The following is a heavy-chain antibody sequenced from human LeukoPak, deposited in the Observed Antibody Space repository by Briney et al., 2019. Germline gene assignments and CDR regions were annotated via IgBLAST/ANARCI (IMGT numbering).Heavy chain of an antibody. Sequence: SETLSLTCAVYGGSFSGYYWSWIRQPPGRGLEWIGEINHSGSTNYNPSLKSRVTISVDTSKNQFSLKLSSVTAADTAVYYCARGGYCSSTSCSNNWFDPWAQGTLVTVS. CDR2: INHSGST. D-gene: IGHD2-2*01. V-gene: IGHV4-34*01. CDR1: GGSFSGYY. J-gene: IGHJ5*02. CDR3: ARGGYCSSTSCSNNWFDP.